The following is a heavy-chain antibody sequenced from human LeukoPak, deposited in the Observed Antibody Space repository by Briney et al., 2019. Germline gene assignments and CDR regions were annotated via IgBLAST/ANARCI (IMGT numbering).Heavy chain of an antibody. CDR2: INHSGST. Sequence: PSETLSLTCAVYGGSFSGYNWSWIRQPPGKGLEWIGEINHSGSTNYNPSLKSRVTISVDTSKNQFSLKLSSVTAADTAVYYCARGRVTMVRGVFPFDYWGQGTLVTVSS. D-gene: IGHD3-10*01. CDR1: GGSFSGYN. CDR3: ARGRVTMVRGVFPFDY. J-gene: IGHJ4*02. V-gene: IGHV4-34*01.